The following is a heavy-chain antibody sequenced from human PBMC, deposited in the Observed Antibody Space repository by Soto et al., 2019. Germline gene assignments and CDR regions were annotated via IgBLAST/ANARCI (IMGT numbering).Heavy chain of an antibody. V-gene: IGHV3-33*01. CDR2: IWHDGGNK. D-gene: IGHD3-16*01. J-gene: IGHJ4*02. CDR1: GFTFSSYG. CDR3: ARDGDVNTGFGKGY. Sequence: QVQLVESGGGVVQPGRSLRLSCAASGFTFSSYGMHWVRQAPGKGLEWVAFIWHDGGNKFYAESVKGRFTISRDNSKNTLYLQMTSLSAEDTAMYYCARDGDVNTGFGKGYWGQGTLVTVSS.